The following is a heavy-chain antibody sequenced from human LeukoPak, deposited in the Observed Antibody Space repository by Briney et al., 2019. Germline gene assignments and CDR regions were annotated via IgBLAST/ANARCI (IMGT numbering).Heavy chain of an antibody. D-gene: IGHD1-1*01. CDR3: ARDRNRAAQVEYFDY. CDR1: GYTFTSYG. J-gene: IGHJ4*02. Sequence: ASVNVSCKSSGYTFTSYGISWVRQAPGQGLEWMGLISAYNGNTNYAQKLQGRVTMTTDTSTSTAYMELRSLRSDDTAVYYCARDRNRAAQVEYFDYWGQGTLVTVSS. CDR2: ISAYNGNT. V-gene: IGHV1-18*01.